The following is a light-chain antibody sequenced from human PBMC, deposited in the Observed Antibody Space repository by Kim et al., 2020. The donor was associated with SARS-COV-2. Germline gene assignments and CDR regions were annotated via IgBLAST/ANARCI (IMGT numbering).Light chain of an antibody. V-gene: IGKV1-5*02. CDR3: QQYDAYPRT. Sequence: ASVGDRVTIICRASQSVTTWLAWYQQKPGQAPKLLIYEASSLQNGVPPRFSGSGSGTEFALTISSLQPEDFATYYCQQYDAYPRTFGQGTKVDIK. CDR2: EAS. CDR1: QSVTTW. J-gene: IGKJ1*01.